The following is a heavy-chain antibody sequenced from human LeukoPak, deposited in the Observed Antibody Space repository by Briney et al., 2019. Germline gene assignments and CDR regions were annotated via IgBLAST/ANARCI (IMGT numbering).Heavy chain of an antibody. CDR3: AKDLMQSGGGITLFADY. V-gene: IGHV3-23*01. D-gene: IGHD3-9*01. J-gene: IGHJ4*02. CDR2: ISGSGGRT. Sequence: PGGSLRLSCAASGFTFSSYAMSWVRQAPGKGLEWVSAISGSGGRTYYADSVKGRFTISRDNAKKTLYLQMNSLRAEDTAVYYRAKDLMQSGGGITLFADYWGQGTLVTVSS. CDR1: GFTFSSYA.